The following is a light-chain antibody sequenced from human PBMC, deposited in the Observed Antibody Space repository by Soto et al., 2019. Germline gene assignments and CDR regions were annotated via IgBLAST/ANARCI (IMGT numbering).Light chain of an antibody. CDR1: QSVSNTY. J-gene: IGKJ2*01. Sequence: EIVLTQSPGTLSLSPGERATLSCRASQSVSNTYLAWYQQKPGQAPRLLIYDASSRATGIPDRFSGSGSGTDFTLTISRLEPEDFAVYYCQQYNNWPPYTFGQGTKLEIK. CDR3: QQYNNWPPYT. CDR2: DAS. V-gene: IGKV3-20*01.